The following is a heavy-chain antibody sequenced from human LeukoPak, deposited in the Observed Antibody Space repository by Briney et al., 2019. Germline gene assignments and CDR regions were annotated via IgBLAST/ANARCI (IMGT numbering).Heavy chain of an antibody. Sequence: PSETLSLTCTVSGGSISSSSYYWGWIRQPPGKGLEWIGSIYYSGSTYYNPSLKSRVTISVDTSKNQFSLKLSSVTAADTAVYYCASLYSNYAYYYYGMDVWGQGTTVTVSS. V-gene: IGHV4-39*01. CDR3: ASLYSNYAYYYYGMDV. J-gene: IGHJ6*02. D-gene: IGHD4-11*01. CDR1: GGSISSSSYY. CDR2: IYYSGST.